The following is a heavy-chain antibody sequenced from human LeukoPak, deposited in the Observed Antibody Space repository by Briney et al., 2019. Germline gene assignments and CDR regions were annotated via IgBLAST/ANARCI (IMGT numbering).Heavy chain of an antibody. CDR2: ISVYNGNT. CDR1: GYAFTNYA. D-gene: IGHD4-17*01. J-gene: IGHJ4*02. CDR3: ARAGATVTKFYDY. Sequence: ASVKVSCKASGYAFTNYAISWVRQAPGQGLEWMGWISVYNGNTNYAQKFQGRVTMTTDTSTSTVYMELRSLRSDDTAVYYCARAGATVTKFYDYWGQGTLVSVSS. V-gene: IGHV1-18*01.